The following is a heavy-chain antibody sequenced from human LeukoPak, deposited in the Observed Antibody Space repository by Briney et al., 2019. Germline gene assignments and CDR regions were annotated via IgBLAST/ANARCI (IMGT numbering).Heavy chain of an antibody. CDR3: ARGPNRGSGRFWFDP. D-gene: IGHD3-10*01. CDR1: GGSFSGYY. J-gene: IGHJ5*02. Sequence: PSETLSLTCAVYGGSFSGYYWSWIRQPPGKGLEWIGEINHSGSTNYNSSLKSRVTISVDTSKNQFSLKLSSVTAADTAVYYCARGPNRGSGRFWFDPWGQGTLVTVSS. CDR2: INHSGST. V-gene: IGHV4-34*01.